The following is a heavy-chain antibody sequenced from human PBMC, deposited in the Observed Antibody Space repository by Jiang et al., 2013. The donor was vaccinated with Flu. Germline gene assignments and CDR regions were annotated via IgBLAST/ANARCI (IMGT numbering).Heavy chain of an antibody. CDR1: AFTFSSYW. CDR3: ARVPVGWYYFDY. V-gene: IGHV3-74*01. D-gene: IGHD6-19*01. CDR2: INMDGSIT. J-gene: IGHJ4*02. Sequence: VQLVESGGGLVQPGGSMRLSCAASAFTFSSYWMHWVRQAPGKGLVWVSRINMDGSITSYADSVKGRFTISRDNAKNTLYLQMNSLRVEDTAVYYCARVPVGWYYFDYWGQGTLVTVSS.